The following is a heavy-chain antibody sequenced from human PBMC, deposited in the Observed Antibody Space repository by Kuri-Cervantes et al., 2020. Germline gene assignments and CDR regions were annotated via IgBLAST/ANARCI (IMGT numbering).Heavy chain of an antibody. CDR1: RFTFSSYA. CDR2: ISGSGGST. J-gene: IGHJ3*02. CDR3: VKEGEKLYDILSGYPSDVFDI. D-gene: IGHD3-9*01. V-gene: IGHV3-23*01. Sequence: GESLKISCAASRFTFSSYAMNWVRQAPGKGLEWVSAISGSGGSTYYADSVKGRFTISRDNSKNTLYLQMNSLRAEDTAVYYCVKEGEKLYDILSGYPSDVFDIWGQGTRVTVSS.